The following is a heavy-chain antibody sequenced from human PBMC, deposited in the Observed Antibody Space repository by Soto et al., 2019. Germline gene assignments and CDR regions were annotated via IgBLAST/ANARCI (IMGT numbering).Heavy chain of an antibody. CDR3: ARGGDWQFDY. CDR2: IHHSGRT. Sequence: QVQLQESGPGLVKPSGTLSLTCAVSGDSISSDKWWSWVRQPPGKGLELIGEIHHSGRTNYNPSLKSRVPILVEKCKNEVSLELSSMTAADTAVYYCARGGDWQFDYWGQGTLVTVSS. D-gene: IGHD2-21*02. CDR1: GDSISSDKW. V-gene: IGHV4-4*02. J-gene: IGHJ4*02.